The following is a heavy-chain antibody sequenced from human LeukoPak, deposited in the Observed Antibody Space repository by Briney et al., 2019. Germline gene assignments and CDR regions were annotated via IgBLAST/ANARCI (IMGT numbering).Heavy chain of an antibody. Sequence: PGGSLRLSCAASGFDFNIYSMTWVRQAPGKGLEWVANINQDGSEKTYVDSVKGRFTISRDNAKNSLYLQMNSLRAEDTAMYYCARAEHCGGDCYSPSRAEYYQHWGQGTLVSVSS. D-gene: IGHD2-21*01. V-gene: IGHV3-7*01. CDR1: GFDFNIYS. CDR3: ARAEHCGGDCYSPSRAEYYQH. J-gene: IGHJ1*01. CDR2: INQDGSEK.